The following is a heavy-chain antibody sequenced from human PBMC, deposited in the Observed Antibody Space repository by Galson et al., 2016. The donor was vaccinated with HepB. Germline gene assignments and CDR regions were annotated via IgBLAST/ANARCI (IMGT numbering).Heavy chain of an antibody. CDR1: GGSISSGGYY. Sequence: TLSLTCTVSGGSISSGGYYWSWIRQHPGKGPEWIGYIYYSGSTYYNPSLKSRVTISVDTSKNQFSLKLSSVTAADTAVYYCAREVQLERRSDWYFDLWGRGTLVTVSS. V-gene: IGHV4-31*03. D-gene: IGHD1-1*01. J-gene: IGHJ2*01. CDR3: AREVQLERRSDWYFDL. CDR2: IYYSGST.